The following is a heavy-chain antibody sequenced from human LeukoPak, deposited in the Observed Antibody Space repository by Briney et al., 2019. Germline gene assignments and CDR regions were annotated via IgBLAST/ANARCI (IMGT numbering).Heavy chain of an antibody. Sequence: RASAKVSCKVSGYTLTELSMHWVRQAPGKGLEWMGGFDPEDGETIYAQKFQGRVTMTEDTSTDTAYMELSSLRTEDTAVYYCATIGGITMVRGVIPDYYYYGMDVWGQGTTVTVSS. CDR3: ATIGGITMVRGVIPDYYYYGMDV. CDR2: FDPEDGET. CDR1: GYTLTELS. D-gene: IGHD3-10*01. V-gene: IGHV1-24*01. J-gene: IGHJ6*02.